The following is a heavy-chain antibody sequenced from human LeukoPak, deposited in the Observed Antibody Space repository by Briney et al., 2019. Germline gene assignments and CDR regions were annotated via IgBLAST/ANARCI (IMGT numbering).Heavy chain of an antibody. CDR1: GFTFNGHW. J-gene: IGHJ4*02. CDR2: INGDGSTI. Sequence: GGSLRLSCEASGFTFNGHWMHWVRHAPGKGLVWVSLINGDGSTISYADSVKGRFTISRDNAKNRLYLQMNSLGAEDTAVYYCASTIGSAGTQYWGQGTLVTVSS. CDR3: ASTIGSAGTQY. D-gene: IGHD6-13*01. V-gene: IGHV3-74*01.